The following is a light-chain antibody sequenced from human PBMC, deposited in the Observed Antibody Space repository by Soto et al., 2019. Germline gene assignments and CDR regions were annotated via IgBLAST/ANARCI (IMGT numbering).Light chain of an antibody. J-gene: IGKJ5*01. Sequence: EIVLTQSPATLSLSPGDRATLSCRASQSVGIYLGWYQQRPGQAPRLLIYAASKRAAGIPARLSGSGSGTDFTLTINSLEPEDFADYYCQHHSTCPRAFGQGTRLEIK. CDR3: QHHSTCPRA. V-gene: IGKV3-11*01. CDR2: AAS. CDR1: QSVGIY.